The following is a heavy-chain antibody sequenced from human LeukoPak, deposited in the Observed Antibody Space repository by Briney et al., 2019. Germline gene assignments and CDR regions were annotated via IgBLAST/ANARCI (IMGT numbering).Heavy chain of an antibody. CDR1: GGSISSYY. CDR3: AREVVSAARPPYEYNWFDP. CDR2: IYTSGST. Sequence: SETLSLTCTVSGGSISSYYWSWIRQPAGKGLEWIGRIYTSGSTNYNPSLKSRVTMSVGTSKNQFSLKLSSVTAADTAVYYCAREVVSAARPPYEYNWFDPWGQGTLVTVSS. J-gene: IGHJ5*02. D-gene: IGHD2-2*01. V-gene: IGHV4-4*07.